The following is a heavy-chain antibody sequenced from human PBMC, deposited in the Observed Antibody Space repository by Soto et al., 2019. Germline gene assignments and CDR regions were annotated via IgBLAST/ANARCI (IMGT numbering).Heavy chain of an antibody. V-gene: IGHV4-59*01. CDR2: VYYSGSV. D-gene: IGHD3-9*01. CDR1: GDSIRPYY. Sequence: LSLTCTVSGDSIRPYYWTWIRQPPGKGLEWIGYVYYSGSVNYKSSLKSRVTMSVDTSKNQFSLRLNSVTAADTAVYYCARVTYDSFTAYSYYFAYWGQGTLVTVSS. J-gene: IGHJ4*02. CDR3: ARVTYDSFTAYSYYFAY.